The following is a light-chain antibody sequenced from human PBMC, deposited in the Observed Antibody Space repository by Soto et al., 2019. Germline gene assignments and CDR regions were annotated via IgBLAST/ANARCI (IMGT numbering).Light chain of an antibody. J-gene: IGLJ2*01. CDR2: GAT. CDR3: QSYDSGLSGAL. CDR1: SSNIGAGYD. Sequence: QSVLTQPPSVSGAPGQSVTISCTGSSSNIGAGYDVHWYQQHPGIAPRLLIYGATHRPSGVPERFSGSRSGSSASLTITGLQAEDESFYHCQSYDSGLSGALFGGGTKLTVL. V-gene: IGLV1-40*01.